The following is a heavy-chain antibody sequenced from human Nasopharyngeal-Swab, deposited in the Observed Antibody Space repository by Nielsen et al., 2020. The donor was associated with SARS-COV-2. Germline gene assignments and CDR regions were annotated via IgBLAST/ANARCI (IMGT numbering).Heavy chain of an antibody. D-gene: IGHD3-22*01. J-gene: IGHJ6*03. Sequence: ASGKVSCKASGYTFTSYDINWERQATGQGLEGMGWKNPNSGNTGYAQKFQGRVTMTRNTSISTAYMELSSLRSEDTAVYYCARAERGRIVVVITSFYYYYMDVWGKGTTVTVSS. CDR1: GYTFTSYD. CDR2: KNPNSGNT. V-gene: IGHV1-8*01. CDR3: ARAERGRIVVVITSFYYYYMDV.